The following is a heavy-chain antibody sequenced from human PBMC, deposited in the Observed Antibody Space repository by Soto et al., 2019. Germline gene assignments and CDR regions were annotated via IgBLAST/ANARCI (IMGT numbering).Heavy chain of an antibody. J-gene: IGHJ3*01. V-gene: IGHV5-51*01. CDR3: ARDGRYRSYCCASDV. CDR1: GYDFSTYY. D-gene: IGHD6-6*01. CDR2: IHPRDSDT. Sequence: EVQLVQSGAEVKKPGESLKISCKGSGYDFSTYYIGWVRQMPGKGLEWLGLIHPRDSDTRYSPSFQGQVTISVVQSINTAYLQWSSLKASDNATYYCARDGRYRSYCCASDVWGQGTKVTVSA.